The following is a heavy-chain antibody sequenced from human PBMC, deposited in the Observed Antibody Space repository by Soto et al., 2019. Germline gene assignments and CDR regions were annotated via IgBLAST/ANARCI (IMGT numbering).Heavy chain of an antibody. Sequence: SETLSLTCSVSAGSIGNGGTYWSWIRQHPGMGLEWIGYIYYLGSTYYHPSLKGRVTISLDTSKNQFSLKLSSVTAADTAVYYCARVQDRWGQGTLVTVSS. CDR2: IYYLGST. V-gene: IGHV4-31*03. CDR1: AGSIGNGGTY. J-gene: IGHJ5*02. D-gene: IGHD1-1*01. CDR3: ARVQDR.